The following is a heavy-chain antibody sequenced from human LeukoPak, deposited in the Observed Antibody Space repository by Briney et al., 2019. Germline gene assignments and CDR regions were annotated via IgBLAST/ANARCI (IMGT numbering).Heavy chain of an antibody. D-gene: IGHD3-10*01. J-gene: IGHJ6*03. Sequence: SETLSLTCAVYGGSFSGYYWSWIRQPPGKGLEWIGEINHSGSTNYNPSLKSRVTISVDTSKNQFSLKLSSVTATDTAVYYCARLTKNDSGSFRFGKKKRGYMDVWGKGTTVTISS. CDR3: ARLTKNDSGSFRFGKKKRGYMDV. V-gene: IGHV4-34*01. CDR1: GGSFSGYY. CDR2: INHSGST.